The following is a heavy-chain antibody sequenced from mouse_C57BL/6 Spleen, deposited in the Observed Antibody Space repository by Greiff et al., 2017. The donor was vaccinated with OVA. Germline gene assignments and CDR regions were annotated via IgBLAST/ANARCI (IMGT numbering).Heavy chain of an antibody. D-gene: IGHD1-1*02. Sequence: VQLQESGAELARPGASVKMSCKASGYTFTSYTMHWVKQRPGQGLEWIGYINPSSGYTKYNQKFKDKATLTADKSSSTAYMQLSSLTSEDSAVYYCARQLFSYAMDYWGQGTSVTVSS. CDR3: ARQLFSYAMDY. CDR2: INPSSGYT. J-gene: IGHJ4*01. CDR1: GYTFTSYT. V-gene: IGHV1-4*01.